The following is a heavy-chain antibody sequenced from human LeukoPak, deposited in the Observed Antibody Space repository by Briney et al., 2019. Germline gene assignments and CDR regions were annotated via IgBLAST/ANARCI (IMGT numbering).Heavy chain of an antibody. D-gene: IGHD3-3*01. J-gene: IGHJ4*02. Sequence: PGRTLRLSCAASGFTFSSYWMTWVRQAPGKGLEWVANIKQDGGEKYYLDSVKGRFTISRDNAKNSLYLQMNSLRAEDTAVYYCARVSAEWLLFYWGQGTLVTVSS. CDR3: ARVSAEWLLFY. CDR1: GFTFSSYW. V-gene: IGHV3-7*01. CDR2: IKQDGGEK.